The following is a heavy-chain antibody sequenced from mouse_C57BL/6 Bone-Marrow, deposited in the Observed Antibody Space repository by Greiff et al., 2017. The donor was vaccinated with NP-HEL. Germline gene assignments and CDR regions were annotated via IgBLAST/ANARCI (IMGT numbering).Heavy chain of an antibody. CDR1: GDTFTSYT. D-gene: IGHD1-1*01. CDR2: INPSSGYT. CDR3: ARDYVYAMDY. J-gene: IGHJ4*01. Sequence: VQLQQSGAELERQGASGQRAGGAAGDTFTSYTMHWVKQRPGQGLEWIGYINPSSGYTKYNQKFKDKATLTADKSSSTAYMQLSSLTSEDSAVYYCARDYVYAMDYWGQGTSVTVSS. V-gene: IGHV1-4*01.